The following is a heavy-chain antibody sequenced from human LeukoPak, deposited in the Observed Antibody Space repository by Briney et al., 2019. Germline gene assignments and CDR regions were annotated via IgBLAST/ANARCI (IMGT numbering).Heavy chain of an antibody. V-gene: IGHV4-39*01. CDR1: GGSISSSNYC. CDR3: ARIENYIPEQWFDP. D-gene: IGHD5-24*01. CDR2: ICYSGST. Sequence: SETLSLTCTVSGGSISSSNYCWGWLRQPPGKVLDWIGSICYSGSTFYNPSLKSRRTLLVDTPKNQFSLRVSSVTAADTAVYYGARIENYIPEQWFDPWGQGTLVTVSS. J-gene: IGHJ5*02.